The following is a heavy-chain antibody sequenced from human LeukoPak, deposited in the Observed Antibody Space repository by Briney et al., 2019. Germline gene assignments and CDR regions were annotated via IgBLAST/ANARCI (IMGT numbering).Heavy chain of an antibody. V-gene: IGHV3-23*01. CDR3: AKDVRDIVVLIDTYMY. CDR1: GFRLNNNA. J-gene: IGHJ4*02. Sequence: GGSLKLSCAASGFRLNNNAMSWLRQAPGKGLEWVSSISNSGASTYYADSVKGRFTISRDNSKNTLFLQMNSLRADDTAVYYCAKDVRDIVVLIDTYMYWGQGTLVTVSS. D-gene: IGHD2-21*01. CDR2: ISNSGAST.